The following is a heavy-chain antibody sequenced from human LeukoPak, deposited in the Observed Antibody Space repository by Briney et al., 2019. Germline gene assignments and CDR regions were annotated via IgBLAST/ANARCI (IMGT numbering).Heavy chain of an antibody. Sequence: GESLRLSCAASGHYWMHWVRHAPGKGLVWVSHINSDGSWTSYADSVKGRFTISKDNAKNTVYLQMNNLRAEDTAVYYCVSFYETYWGRGTLVTVSS. CDR1: GHYW. CDR3: VSFYETY. J-gene: IGHJ4*02. V-gene: IGHV3-74*01. D-gene: IGHD2-2*01. CDR2: INSDGSWT.